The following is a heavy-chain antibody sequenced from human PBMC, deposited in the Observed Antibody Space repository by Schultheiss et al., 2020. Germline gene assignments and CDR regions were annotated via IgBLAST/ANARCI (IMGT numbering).Heavy chain of an antibody. J-gene: IGHJ6*02. CDR2: IYYSGST. D-gene: IGHD2-15*01. CDR1: GGSISSGGYY. Sequence: SETLSLTCTVSGGSISSGGYYWSWIRQPPGKGLEWIGSIYYSGSTYYNPSLKSRVTISVDTSKNQFSLKLSSVTAADTAVYYCARDIVVVVAATYYYYYGMDVWGQGTTVTVSS. V-gene: IGHV4-39*07. CDR3: ARDIVVVVAATYYYYYGMDV.